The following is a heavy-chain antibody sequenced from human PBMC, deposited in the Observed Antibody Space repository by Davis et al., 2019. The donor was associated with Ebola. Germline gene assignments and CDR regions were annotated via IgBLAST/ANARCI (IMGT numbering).Heavy chain of an antibody. CDR3: ARMAAAGTKLDV. CDR1: GYTFTSYA. Sequence: AASVKVSCKASGYTFTSYAIHWVRQAPGQRLEWMGWINAGNGNTKYSQKLQGRVTMTTDTSTSSAYMELRSLRSDDTAVYYCARMAAAGTKLDVWGQGTTVTVSS. V-gene: IGHV1-3*01. CDR2: INAGNGNT. J-gene: IGHJ6*02. D-gene: IGHD6-13*01.